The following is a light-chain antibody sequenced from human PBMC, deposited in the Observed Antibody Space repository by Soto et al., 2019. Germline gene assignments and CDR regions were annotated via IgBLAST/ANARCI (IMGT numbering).Light chain of an antibody. CDR2: QVT. J-gene: IGLJ1*01. Sequence: QSALTQPASVSGSPGQSITISRTGTSSDLAIYNYVSWYQQQPGKAPKLMIYQVTNRPSGVSNRFSGSRSGNTASLTISGLQAEDEADYYCSSYTDSSNYVFGTGTQVSVL. CDR3: SSYTDSSNYV. V-gene: IGLV2-14*01. CDR1: SSDLAIYNY.